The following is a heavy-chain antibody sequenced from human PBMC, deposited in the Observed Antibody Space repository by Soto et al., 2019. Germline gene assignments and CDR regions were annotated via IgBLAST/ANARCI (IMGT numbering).Heavy chain of an antibody. CDR3: ARRLDGTTFIES. CDR1: GGSISSSSYY. Sequence: QLLESGPGLVKPSETLSLTCTVSGGSISSSSYYWGWIRQPPGKGLEWIGSIYYSGSTYYNPSLKSRVTISVDTSKNQFSLKLSSVTAADTAVYYCARRLDGTTFIESWGQGTLVTVSS. J-gene: IGHJ5*01. V-gene: IGHV4-39*01. CDR2: IYYSGST. D-gene: IGHD1-7*01.